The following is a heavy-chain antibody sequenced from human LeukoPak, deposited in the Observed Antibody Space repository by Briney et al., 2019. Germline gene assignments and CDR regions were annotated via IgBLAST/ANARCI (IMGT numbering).Heavy chain of an antibody. D-gene: IGHD4-17*01. CDR3: ARGIEGYGDLPIDY. CDR2: ISSSGSTI. Sequence: GGSLRLSCAASGFTFSSYEMNWVRQAPGKGLEWVSYISSSGSTIYYADSVKGRFTISRDNAKNSLYLQMNSLRAEDTAVYYCARGIEGYGDLPIDYWGRGTLVTVSS. V-gene: IGHV3-48*03. CDR1: GFTFSSYE. J-gene: IGHJ4*02.